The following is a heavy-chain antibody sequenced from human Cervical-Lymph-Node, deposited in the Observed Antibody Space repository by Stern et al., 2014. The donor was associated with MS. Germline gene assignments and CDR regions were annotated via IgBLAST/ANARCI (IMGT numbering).Heavy chain of an antibody. J-gene: IGHJ4*02. V-gene: IGHV1-46*01. CDR2: INPSGDIT. CDR3: ASGRLDY. CDR1: GYTLTNYY. Sequence: QDQLVQSGAEVKRPGASVKVSCKAPGYTLTNYYMHWVRQAPGQGLEWMGMINPSGDITRSAQKFQGRITMTRDTSTSTVYMELSSLRSDDTAVYYCASGRLDYWGQGTLVTVSS.